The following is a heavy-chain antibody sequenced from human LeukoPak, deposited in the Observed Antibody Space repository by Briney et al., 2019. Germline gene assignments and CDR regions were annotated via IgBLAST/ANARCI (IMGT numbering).Heavy chain of an antibody. J-gene: IGHJ4*02. D-gene: IGHD2-21*02. CDR3: ARDHYHKIHSVMVTAPDY. V-gene: IGHV1-46*01. CDR1: GYTFTGYY. Sequence: GASVKVSCKASGYTFTGYYMHWVRQAPGQGLEWMGIINPTGGSTSYAQKFQGRVTMTRDTSTNTIYMELSSLRSEDTAVYYCARDHYHKIHSVMVTAPDYWGQGTLVIVSS. CDR2: INPTGGST.